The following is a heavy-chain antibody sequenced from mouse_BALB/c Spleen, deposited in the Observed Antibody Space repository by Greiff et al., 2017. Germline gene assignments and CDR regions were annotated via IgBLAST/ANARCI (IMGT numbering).Heavy chain of an antibody. J-gene: IGHJ3*01. CDR1: GFTFSSYT. Sequence: EVMLVESGGGLVKPGGSLKLSCAASGFTFSSYTMSWVRQTPEKRLEWVATISSGGSYTYYPDSVKGRFTISRDNAKNTLYLQMSSLKSEDTAMYYCTRDYYGFAYWGQGTLVTVSA. CDR3: TRDYYGFAY. CDR2: ISSGGSYT. V-gene: IGHV5-6-4*01. D-gene: IGHD1-1*01.